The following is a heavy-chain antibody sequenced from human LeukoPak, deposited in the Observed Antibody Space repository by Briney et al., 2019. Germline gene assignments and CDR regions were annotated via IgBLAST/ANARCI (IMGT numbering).Heavy chain of an antibody. CDR1: GFNFSSYA. CDR3: ARDRAQLWSGYYYYYGMDV. D-gene: IGHD5-18*01. Sequence: GRSLRLSCAASGFNFSSYAMHWVRQAPGKGLQWVAVISYDGSYKYYADSVKGRFTISRDNSKNTLYLQMNSLRAEDTAVYYCARDRAQLWSGYYYYYGMDVWGQGTTVTVSS. J-gene: IGHJ6*02. CDR2: ISYDGSYK. V-gene: IGHV3-30-3*01.